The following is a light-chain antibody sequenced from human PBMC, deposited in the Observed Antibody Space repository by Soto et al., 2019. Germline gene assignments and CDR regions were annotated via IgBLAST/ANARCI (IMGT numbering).Light chain of an antibody. V-gene: IGKV1-39*01. CDR3: QQRYSNPPK. Sequence: DIQMTQSPSSLSASVGDRVTITCRARQSISSYLNWYQEKPGKAPKLLIYAASSLQSGVPSRFSGSVSVPDFTLTISRLQPEDVATDYGQQRYSNPPKVGQGTKVEIK. J-gene: IGKJ1*01. CDR2: AAS. CDR1: QSISSY.